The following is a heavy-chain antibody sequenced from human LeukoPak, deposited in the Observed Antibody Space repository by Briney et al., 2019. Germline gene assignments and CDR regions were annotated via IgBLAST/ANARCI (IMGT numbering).Heavy chain of an antibody. CDR3: ARDIVVVPAASVGCDY. V-gene: IGHV3-23*01. J-gene: IGHJ4*02. CDR1: GFTFSSYA. D-gene: IGHD2-2*01. CDR2: ISGSGGST. Sequence: GGSLRLSCAASGFTFSSYAMSWVRQAPGKGLEWVSAISGSGGSTYYADSVKGRFTISRDNSKNTLYLQMNSLRAEDTAVYYCARDIVVVPAASVGCDYWGQGTLVTVSS.